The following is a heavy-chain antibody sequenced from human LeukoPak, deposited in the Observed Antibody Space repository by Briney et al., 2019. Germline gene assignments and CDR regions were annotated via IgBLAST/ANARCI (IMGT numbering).Heavy chain of an antibody. CDR1: GVTLSSYW. J-gene: IGHJ3*02. D-gene: IGHD4-17*01. Sequence: GGSLRLSCAASGVTLSSYWMHWVRQAPGMGLVWVSRINSDGSSISYADSVKGRFTISRDNAKNTLYLQMNRLRAEDTAVYYCAKLTTVTTPGDAFDIWGQGTMVTVSS. CDR3: AKLTTVTTPGDAFDI. CDR2: INSDGSSI. V-gene: IGHV3-74*01.